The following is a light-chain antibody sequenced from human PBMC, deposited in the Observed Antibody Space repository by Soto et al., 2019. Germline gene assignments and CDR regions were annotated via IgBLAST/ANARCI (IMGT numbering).Light chain of an antibody. CDR2: EVS. V-gene: IGLV2-14*01. CDR3: SSYTSSSTLV. Sequence: QSALTQPASVSASPGQSITISCTAATSDVVEYNYVSWYQQYPGRAPTLLLYEVSNRPSGVSNRFSGSKSGNTASLTISGLQAEDEADYYCSSYTSSSTLVFGGGTKLTVL. CDR1: TSDVVEYNY. J-gene: IGLJ2*01.